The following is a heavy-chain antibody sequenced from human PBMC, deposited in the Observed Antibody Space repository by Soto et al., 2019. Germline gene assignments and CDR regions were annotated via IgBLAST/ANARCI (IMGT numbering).Heavy chain of an antibody. Sequence: EVQLLESGGGLVQPGGSLRLSCTASGFTVNGYAMNRVRQAPGKGLEWVSAVTSGGTTTYYADSVKGRFTISRDNSRSTVYLQMNRLGVEDTAIYYCAKDHLGGAVADSFDYWGRGTLVTVSS. CDR3: AKDHLGGAVADSFDY. J-gene: IGHJ4*02. D-gene: IGHD6-19*01. CDR1: GFTVNGYA. CDR2: VTSGGTTT. V-gene: IGHV3-23*01.